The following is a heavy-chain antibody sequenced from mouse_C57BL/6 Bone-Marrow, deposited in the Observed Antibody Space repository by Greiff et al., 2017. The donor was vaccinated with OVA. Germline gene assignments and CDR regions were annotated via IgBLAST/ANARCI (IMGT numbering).Heavy chain of an antibody. V-gene: IGHV1-83*01. Sequence: VQLQQSGPELVKPGASVKMSCKASGYTFTDYYMHWVKQKPGKGLEWIGEIYPGSGNTYYNEKFKGKATLTADTSSSTAYMQLSSLTSEDSAGYFCARSDYYGSSPSYFDYWGQGTTLTVSS. CDR3: RSDYYGSSPSYFDY. J-gene: IGHJ2*01. D-gene: IGHD1-1*01. CDR2: YPGSGNTY. CDR1: YTFTDYYM.